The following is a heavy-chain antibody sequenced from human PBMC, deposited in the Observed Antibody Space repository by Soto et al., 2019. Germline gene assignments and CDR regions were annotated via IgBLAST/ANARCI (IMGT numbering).Heavy chain of an antibody. CDR3: ARDKGPNYDFWSGYPVIWFDP. V-gene: IGHV3-11*01. Sequence: SLRLSCAASGFTFSDYYMSWIRQAPGKGLEWVSYISSSGSTIYYADSVKGRFTISRDNAKNSLYLQMNSLRAEDTAVYYCARDKGPNYDFWSGYPVIWFDPWGQGTLVTVS. CDR2: ISSSGSTI. J-gene: IGHJ5*02. CDR1: GFTFSDYY. D-gene: IGHD3-3*01.